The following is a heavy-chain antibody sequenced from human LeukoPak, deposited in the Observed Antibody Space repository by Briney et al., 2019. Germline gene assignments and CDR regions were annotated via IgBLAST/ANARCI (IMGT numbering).Heavy chain of an antibody. Sequence: SETLSLTCTVSGGSISSYYWSWIRQPAGKGLEWIGRIYTSGSTGYNPSLKSRVTMSVDTSKNQFSLKLSSVTAADTAVYYCARVDLRAAYFDYWGQGTLVTISS. J-gene: IGHJ4*02. V-gene: IGHV4-4*07. D-gene: IGHD2-15*01. CDR1: GGSISSYY. CDR2: IYTSGST. CDR3: ARVDLRAAYFDY.